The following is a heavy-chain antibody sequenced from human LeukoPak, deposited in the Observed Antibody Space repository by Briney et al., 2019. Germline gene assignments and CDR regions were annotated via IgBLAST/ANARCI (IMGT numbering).Heavy chain of an antibody. J-gene: IGHJ4*02. D-gene: IGHD7-27*01. V-gene: IGHV3-7*01. CDR1: GFTFSSYW. CDR3: ARDSPNWGSPRWDY. CDR2: IKQDGSEK. Sequence: GGSLRLSCAASGFTFSSYWMSWVRQAPGKELEWVANIKQDGSEKYYVDSVKGRFTISRDNAKNSLYLQMNSLRAEDTAVYCCARDSPNWGSPRWDYWGQGTLVTVSS.